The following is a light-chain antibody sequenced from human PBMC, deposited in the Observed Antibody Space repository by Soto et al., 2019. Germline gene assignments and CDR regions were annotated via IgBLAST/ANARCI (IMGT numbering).Light chain of an antibody. CDR1: QSISSW. J-gene: IGKJ1*01. V-gene: IGKV1-5*01. CDR2: DAS. Sequence: DIQMPQSPSPLSASVGDRVTITCRASQSISSWLAWYQQKPGKAPKLLIYDASSLESGVPSRFSGSGSGTEFTLTISSLQPDDFATYYCQQYKTFGQGTKVDIK. CDR3: QQYKT.